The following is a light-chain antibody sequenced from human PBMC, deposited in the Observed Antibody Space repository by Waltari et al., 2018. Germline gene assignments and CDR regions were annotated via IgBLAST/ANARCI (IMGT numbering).Light chain of an antibody. CDR1: SSDVGGYNY. V-gene: IGLV2-8*01. J-gene: IGLJ2*01. Sequence: QSALTQPPSASGSPGQSVTISCTGTSSDVGGYNYVSWYQHHPGKAPKLLIYEVSKRPSGVPGRSCGCKSGNTASLTVAGLQAEDEADYYGGSYAGSNNLGVFGGGTKLTVL. CDR2: EVS. CDR3: GSYAGSNNLGV.